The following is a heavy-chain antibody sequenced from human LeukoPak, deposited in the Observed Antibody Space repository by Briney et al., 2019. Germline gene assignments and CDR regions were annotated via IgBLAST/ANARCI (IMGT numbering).Heavy chain of an antibody. D-gene: IGHD1-1*01. V-gene: IGHV3-20*04. CDR3: ARIGLEVVMYYFDY. Sequence: GVPLRLSCAASGFTFDDYGMSWVRQAPGKGLEWVSGINWYGGSTGYADSVKGRFTISRDNAKNSLYLQMNSLRDEDTALYYCARIGLEVVMYYFDYWGQGTLVTVSS. J-gene: IGHJ4*02. CDR2: INWYGGST. CDR1: GFTFDDYG.